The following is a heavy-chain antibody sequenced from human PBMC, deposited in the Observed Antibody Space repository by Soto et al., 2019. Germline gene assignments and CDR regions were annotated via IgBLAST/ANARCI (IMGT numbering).Heavy chain of an antibody. CDR3: ASAIAVASTGFDY. CDR1: GHTFTSYD. CDR2: MNPNSGNT. Sequence: GASVKVSCKASGHTFTSYDINWVRQATGQGLEWLGWMNPNSGNTGYAQKFQGRVTMTRNTSIGTAYMELSSLRSEDTAVYYCASAIAVASTGFDYWGQGTLVTVSS. V-gene: IGHV1-8*01. D-gene: IGHD6-19*01. J-gene: IGHJ4*02.